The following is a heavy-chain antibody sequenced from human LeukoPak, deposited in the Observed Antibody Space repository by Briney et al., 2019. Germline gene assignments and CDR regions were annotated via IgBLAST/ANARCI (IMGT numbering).Heavy chain of an antibody. CDR1: GFTFSTYS. CDR2: IYSGGST. V-gene: IGHV3-66*01. Sequence: GSLRLSCAASGFTFSTYSMNWVRQAPGKGLEWVSVIYSGGSTYYADSVKGRFTISRDNSKNTLYLQMNSLRAEDTAVYYCARAGCGGDCLSDAFDIWGQGTMVTVSS. D-gene: IGHD2-21*02. J-gene: IGHJ3*02. CDR3: ARAGCGGDCLSDAFDI.